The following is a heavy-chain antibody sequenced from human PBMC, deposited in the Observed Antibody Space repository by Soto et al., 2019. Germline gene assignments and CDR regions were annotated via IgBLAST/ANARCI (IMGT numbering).Heavy chain of an antibody. Sequence: EVQLLESGGGLIQPGGSLRLSCKASGFTFSNYGMTWVRQAPGKGLEWVSTISGSGDRAFYADPVKGRFTISRDNSKNTLYLQMNSLSAEDTAIYYCAKEMIASTFADFFDYWGQGILVTVSS. V-gene: IGHV3-23*01. D-gene: IGHD2-21*01. CDR1: GFTFSNYG. CDR3: AKEMIASTFADFFDY. CDR2: ISGSGDRA. J-gene: IGHJ4*02.